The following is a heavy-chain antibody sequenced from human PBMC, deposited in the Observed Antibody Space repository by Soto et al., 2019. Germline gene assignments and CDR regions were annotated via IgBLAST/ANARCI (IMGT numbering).Heavy chain of an antibody. J-gene: IGHJ4*02. CDR3: TRLPPHPRPAFDY. CDR2: IRSKAFGGTA. D-gene: IGHD2-2*01. Sequence: EVQLVESGGDLVKPGRSLRVSCTTSGFNFGEYAMSWVRQAPGKGLEWVGHIRSKAFGGTAEYAASVKGRFSISRDDSKSIAYLQMNSLKTEDTAVYYCTRLPPHPRPAFDYWRQATLVTVSS. CDR1: GFNFGEYA. V-gene: IGHV3-49*04.